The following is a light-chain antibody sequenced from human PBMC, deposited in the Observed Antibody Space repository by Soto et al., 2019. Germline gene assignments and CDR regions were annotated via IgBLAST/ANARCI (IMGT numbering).Light chain of an antibody. Sequence: QSALTQPPSASGSPGQSVTISCSGTSNDIGDYDYVSWYQQHPGKALKLIIYEVTKRPSGVPDRFSGSKSGNSASLTVSGLQSDDEADYFCSSYARRNTLLFGGGTKLTVL. V-gene: IGLV2-8*01. CDR2: EVT. CDR1: SNDIGDYDY. J-gene: IGLJ3*02. CDR3: SSYARRNTLL.